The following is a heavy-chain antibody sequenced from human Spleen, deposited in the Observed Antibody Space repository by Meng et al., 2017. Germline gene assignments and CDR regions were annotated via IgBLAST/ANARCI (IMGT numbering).Heavy chain of an antibody. D-gene: IGHD3-22*01. CDR3: ARDRHSRGYWFFDF. CDR1: GYSITGSYN. V-gene: IGHV4-38-2*02. Sequence: SETLSLTCAVSGYSITGSYNWGWIRQSPGKGLEWIGSIYQSGSTYYNPSLKSRVTMSADTSKNQFSLNLTSVTAADTAVYYCARDRHSRGYWFFDFWGQGTLVTVSS. J-gene: IGHJ4*02. CDR2: IYQSGST.